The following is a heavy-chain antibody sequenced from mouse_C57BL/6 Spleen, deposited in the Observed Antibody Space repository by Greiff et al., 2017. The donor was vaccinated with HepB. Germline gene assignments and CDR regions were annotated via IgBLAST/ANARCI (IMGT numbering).Heavy chain of an antibody. D-gene: IGHD3-2*02. J-gene: IGHJ3*01. V-gene: IGHV1-55*01. CDR2: IYPGSGST. Sequence: VQLQQPGAELVKPGASVKMSCKASGYTFTSYWITWVKQRPGQGLEWIGDIYPGSGSTNYNEKFKSKATLTVDTSSSTAYMQLSSLTSEVSALYYCARSPAQAFAYWGQGTLVTVSA. CDR3: ARSPAQAFAY. CDR1: GYTFTSYW.